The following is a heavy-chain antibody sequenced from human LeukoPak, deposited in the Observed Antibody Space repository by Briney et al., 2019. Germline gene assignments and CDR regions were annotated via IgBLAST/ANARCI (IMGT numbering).Heavy chain of an antibody. CDR1: GFTFSSYA. V-gene: IGHV3-30*04. Sequence: GGSLRLSCAASGFTFSSYAMHWVRQAPGKGLEWVAVISYDGSNKYYADSVKGRFTISRDDSKNTLYLQMNSLKTEDTAVYYCTTTYYDILTGLNYFDYWGQGTLVTVSS. D-gene: IGHD3-9*01. CDR3: TTTYYDILTGLNYFDY. CDR2: ISYDGSNK. J-gene: IGHJ4*02.